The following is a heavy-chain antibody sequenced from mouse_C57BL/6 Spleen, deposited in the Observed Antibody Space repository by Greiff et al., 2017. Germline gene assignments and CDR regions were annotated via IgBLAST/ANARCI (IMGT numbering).Heavy chain of an antibody. J-gene: IGHJ2*01. Sequence: QVQLQQSGAELVKPGASVKISCKASGYAFSSYWMNWVKQRPGQGLEWIGQIYPGDGDTNYNGKFKGKDTLTADKSSSTAYMQLSSLTSEDSAVYFCARDYDYDVYDLDYWGQGTTLTVSS. D-gene: IGHD2-4*01. V-gene: IGHV1-80*01. CDR2: IYPGDGDT. CDR1: GYAFSSYW. CDR3: ARDYDYDVYDLDY.